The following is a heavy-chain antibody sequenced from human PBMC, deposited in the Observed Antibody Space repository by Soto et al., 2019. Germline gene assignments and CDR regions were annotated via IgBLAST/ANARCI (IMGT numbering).Heavy chain of an antibody. D-gene: IGHD1-1*01. Sequence: SETLSLTCTVSGVSISSYYWSWIRQPPGKGLEWIGYIYYSGSTNYNPSLKSRVTILVDTSKNQFSLKLSSATAADTAVYYCARRYGGNLDYWGQGTLVTVSS. CDR3: ARRYGGNLDY. J-gene: IGHJ4*02. CDR1: GVSISSYY. CDR2: IYYSGST. V-gene: IGHV4-59*08.